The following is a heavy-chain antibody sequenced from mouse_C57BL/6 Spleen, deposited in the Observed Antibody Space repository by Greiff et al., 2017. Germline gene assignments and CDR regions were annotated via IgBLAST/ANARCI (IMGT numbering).Heavy chain of an antibody. CDR3: AKLLLPFAY. J-gene: IGHJ3*01. Sequence: VQLQQSGPVLVKPGASVKMSCKASGYTFTDYYMNWVKQSHGKSLEWIGVINPYNGGTSYNQKFKGKATLTVDKSSSTAYMELNSLTSEDSAVYYCAKLLLPFAYWGQGTLVTVSA. CDR2: INPYNGGT. D-gene: IGHD1-1*01. V-gene: IGHV1-19*01. CDR1: GYTFTDYY.